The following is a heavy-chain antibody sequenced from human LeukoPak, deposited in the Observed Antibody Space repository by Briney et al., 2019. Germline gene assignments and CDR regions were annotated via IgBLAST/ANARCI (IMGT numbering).Heavy chain of an antibody. D-gene: IGHD1-1*01. Sequence: SLRLTCAVSGFTFSSYSMNWVRQAPGGGMEWISYISSGSRSIFYEDSVKGRFTISTDNAKNSLYLLINSSRSAATSVYYFARESITRERAFDYWGQGTLITVSS. CDR1: GFTFSSYS. J-gene: IGHJ4*02. CDR3: ARESITRERAFDY. CDR2: ISSGSRSI. V-gene: IGHV3-48*01.